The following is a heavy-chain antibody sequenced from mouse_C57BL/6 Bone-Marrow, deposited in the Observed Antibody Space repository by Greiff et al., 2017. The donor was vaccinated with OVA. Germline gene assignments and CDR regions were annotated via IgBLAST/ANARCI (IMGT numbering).Heavy chain of an antibody. V-gene: IGHV1-22*01. D-gene: IGHD1-1*01. CDR3: ARQSTVPHFDY. CDR2: INPNNGGT. CDR1: GYTFTDYN. Sequence: EVQLQESGPELVKPGASVKMSCKASGYTFTDYNMHWVKQSHGKSLEWIGYINPNNGGTSYNQKFKGKATLTVNKSSSTAYMELRSLTSEDSAVYYCARQSTVPHFDYWGQGTTLTVSS. J-gene: IGHJ2*01.